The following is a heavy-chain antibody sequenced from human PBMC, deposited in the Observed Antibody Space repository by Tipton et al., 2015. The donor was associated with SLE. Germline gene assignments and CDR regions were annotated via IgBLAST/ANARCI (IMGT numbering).Heavy chain of an antibody. CDR3: ARADDSSGWAFDY. V-gene: IGHV4-61*01. Sequence: TLSLTCTVSGGSVSSGSYYWSWIRQPPGKGLEWIGYIYYSGSTNYNPSLKSRVTISVDTSKNQFSLKLSSVTAADTAVYYCARADDSSGWAFDYWGQGTLVTVSS. CDR2: IYYSGST. CDR1: GGSVSSGSYY. J-gene: IGHJ4*02. D-gene: IGHD3-22*01.